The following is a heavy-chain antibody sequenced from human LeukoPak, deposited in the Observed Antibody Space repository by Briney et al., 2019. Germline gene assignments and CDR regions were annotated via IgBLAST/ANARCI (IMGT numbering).Heavy chain of an antibody. CDR1: GGSFSGFY. J-gene: IGHJ5*02. Sequence: SETLSLTCAVYGGSFSGFYWSWIRQPPGKGLEWIGEINHSGSTNYNPSLKSRVTISVDTSKNQFSLKLSSVTAADTAVYYCARAGTTVTNVWFDPWGQGTLVTVSS. D-gene: IGHD4-11*01. CDR2: INHSGST. V-gene: IGHV4-34*01. CDR3: ARAGTTVTNVWFDP.